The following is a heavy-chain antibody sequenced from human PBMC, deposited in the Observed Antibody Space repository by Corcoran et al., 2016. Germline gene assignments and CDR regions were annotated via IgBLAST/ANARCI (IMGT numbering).Heavy chain of an antibody. CDR2: INHSGST. CDR1: GGSFSGYY. CDR3: ARGPSIVGATGPPDY. D-gene: IGHD1-26*01. J-gene: IGHJ4*02. V-gene: IGHV4-34*01. Sequence: QVQLQQWGAGLLKPSETLSLTCAVYGGSFSGYYWSWIRQPPGKGLEWIGEINHSGSTNYNPSLKSRVTISVDTSKNQFSLKLSSVTAADTAVYYCARGPSIVGATGPPDYWGQGTLVTVSS.